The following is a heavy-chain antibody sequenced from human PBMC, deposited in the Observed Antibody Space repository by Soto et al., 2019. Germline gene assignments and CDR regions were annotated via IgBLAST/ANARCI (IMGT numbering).Heavy chain of an antibody. D-gene: IGHD3-10*01. CDR1: GGSFSGYY. CDR3: ARHLGGSGTYYGGVEGNLDY. Sequence: SXTLSLTCAVYGGSFSGYYWSWIRQPPGKGLEWIGEINHSGSTNYNPSLESRVTMSVDTSKNQFSLRLSSVTTADTAVYYCARHLGGSGTYYGGVEGNLDYWGQGSLVTVSS. CDR2: INHSGST. V-gene: IGHV4-34*01. J-gene: IGHJ4*02.